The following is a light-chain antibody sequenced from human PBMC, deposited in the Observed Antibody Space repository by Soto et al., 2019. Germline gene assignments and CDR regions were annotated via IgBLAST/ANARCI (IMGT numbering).Light chain of an antibody. J-gene: IGKJ2*01. V-gene: IGKV3-15*01. CDR2: DAS. Sequence: EIVMTQSPATLSVSPGERATLSCRASQSISNNLAWYQQKPGQAPKLLIYDASTRATGIPDRFTASGSGTEFTLTISSLQSEGFALYYCHQHTTWPRTFGQGTKLEIK. CDR1: QSISNN. CDR3: HQHTTWPRT.